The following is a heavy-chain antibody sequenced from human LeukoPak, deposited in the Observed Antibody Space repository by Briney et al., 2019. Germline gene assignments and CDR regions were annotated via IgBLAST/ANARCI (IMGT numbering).Heavy chain of an antibody. CDR2: IIPFFGTT. CDR1: GGSFGNYP. Sequence: GSSVKVSCKASGGSFGNYPISWLRQAPGQGLEWMGGIIPFFGTTNYAQNLQGRVRITTDESTSTVYLHLSSLRSEDTAVYYCAREATASYYDNSGFHSSKDYFDSWGQGTLVTVSS. J-gene: IGHJ4*02. D-gene: IGHD3-22*01. V-gene: IGHV1-69*05. CDR3: AREATASYYDNSGFHSSKDYFDS.